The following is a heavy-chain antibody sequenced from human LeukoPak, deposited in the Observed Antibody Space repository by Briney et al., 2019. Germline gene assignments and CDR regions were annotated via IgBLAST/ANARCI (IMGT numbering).Heavy chain of an antibody. V-gene: IGHV3-48*01. CDR2: ISNSSSTI. CDR1: GFTFSSYS. J-gene: IGHJ6*03. CDR3: ARVRGEDCSGGSCYWLYYYYYMDV. D-gene: IGHD2-15*01. Sequence: GGSLRLSCAASGFTFSSYSMNWVRQAPGKGLGWVSYISNSSSTIYYADSVKGRFTISRDNAKNSLYLQMNSLRAEDTAVYYCARVRGEDCSGGSCYWLYYYYYMDVWAKGPRSPSP.